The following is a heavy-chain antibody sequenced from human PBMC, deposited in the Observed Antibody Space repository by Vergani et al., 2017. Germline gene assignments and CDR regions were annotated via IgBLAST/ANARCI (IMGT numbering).Heavy chain of an antibody. V-gene: IGHV4-39*07. Sequence: QLQLQESGPGLVKPSETLSLTCTVSGGSISSSSYYWGWIRQPPGKGLEWIGSIYYSGSTYYNPSLKSRVTISVDTSKNQFSLKLSSVTAADTAVYYCASCVHTYDILTGPPPFDPWGQGTLVTGSS. CDR2: IYYSGST. CDR1: GGSISSSSYY. J-gene: IGHJ5*02. CDR3: ASCVHTYDILTGPPPFDP. D-gene: IGHD3-9*01.